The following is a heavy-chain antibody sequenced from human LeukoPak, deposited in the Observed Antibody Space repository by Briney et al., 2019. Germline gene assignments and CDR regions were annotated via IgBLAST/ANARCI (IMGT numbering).Heavy chain of an antibody. Sequence: GGSLRLSCAASGFTFSSYEMNWVRQAPGKGLEWVSYISSSGSTIYYADSVKGRFTISRDNTKNSLYLQMNNLRFDDTAFYFCAKDKRAAATGRFDSWGQGALVTVSS. CDR3: AKDKRAAATGRFDS. CDR1: GFTFSSYE. D-gene: IGHD6-13*01. V-gene: IGHV3-48*03. J-gene: IGHJ4*02. CDR2: ISSSGSTI.